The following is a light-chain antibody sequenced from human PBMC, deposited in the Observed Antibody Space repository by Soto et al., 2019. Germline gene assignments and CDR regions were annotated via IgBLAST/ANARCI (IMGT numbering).Light chain of an antibody. Sequence: DIQMTQSPSSLSASVGDRVSVTCRASQSISTCLNWYQQRPGEAPNLLIYAASSLQSGVPSRFSGSGSGADFTLTSGSLQPEDFATYYCQQSYTTPRTFGQGTKLEVK. CDR2: AAS. J-gene: IGKJ1*01. V-gene: IGKV1-39*01. CDR3: QQSYTTPRT. CDR1: QSISTC.